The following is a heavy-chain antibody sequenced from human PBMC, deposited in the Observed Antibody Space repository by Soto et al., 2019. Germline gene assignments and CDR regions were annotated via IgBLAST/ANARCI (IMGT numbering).Heavy chain of an antibody. CDR2: IYHAGDT. J-gene: IGHJ5*02. D-gene: IGHD2-8*01. CDR3: ARDTNSLDL. V-gene: IGHV4-38-2*02. Sequence: ETLSLTCVVSSYSISSGFFWAWIRQPPGKGLEWVGSIYHAGDTHYNPSLRSQVSMSVDTSKNHFSLRLTYLTAADTAVYFCARDTNSLDLWGQGILVTVSS. CDR1: SYSISSGFF.